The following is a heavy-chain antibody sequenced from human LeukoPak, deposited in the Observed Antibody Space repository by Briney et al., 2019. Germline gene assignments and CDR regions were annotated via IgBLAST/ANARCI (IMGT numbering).Heavy chain of an antibody. D-gene: IGHD6-13*01. CDR3: ARGYSSSWYYWFDP. CDR1: GYTFTSYA. Sequence: ASVKVSCTASGYTFTSYAMHWVRQAPGQRLEWMGWINAGNGNTKYSQKFQGRVTITRDTSASTAYMELSSLRSEDAAVYYCARGYSSSWYYWFDPWGQGTLVTVSS. CDR2: INAGNGNT. V-gene: IGHV1-3*01. J-gene: IGHJ5*02.